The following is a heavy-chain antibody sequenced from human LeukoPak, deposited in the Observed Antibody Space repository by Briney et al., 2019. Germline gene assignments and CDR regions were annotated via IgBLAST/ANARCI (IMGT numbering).Heavy chain of an antibody. D-gene: IGHD4-23*01. J-gene: IGHJ6*02. CDR1: GDSVSSNSSA. Sequence: SQTLSLTCAISGDSVSSNSSAWDWVRQSPSRGLEWLGRTYYRSKWDNDYAVSVKSRISINPDTSKNQFSLQLNSVTPEDTAVYYCARTSYVANPKYIGMGVWGQGTTVTVSS. CDR3: ARTSYVANPKYIGMGV. V-gene: IGHV6-1*01. CDR2: TYYRSKWDN.